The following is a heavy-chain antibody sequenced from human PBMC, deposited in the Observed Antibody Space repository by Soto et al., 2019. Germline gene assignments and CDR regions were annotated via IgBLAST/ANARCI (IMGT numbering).Heavy chain of an antibody. V-gene: IGHV3-43*01. Sequence: GGSLRLSCAASGFTFDDYTMHWVRQAPGKGLEWVSLISWDGGSTYYADSVKGRFTISRDNSKNSLYLQMNSLRTEDTALYYCAKDMSPDQSYYYYGMDVWGQGTTVTVSS. CDR3: AKDMSPDQSYYYYGMDV. CDR1: GFTFDDYT. CDR2: ISWDGGST. J-gene: IGHJ6*02.